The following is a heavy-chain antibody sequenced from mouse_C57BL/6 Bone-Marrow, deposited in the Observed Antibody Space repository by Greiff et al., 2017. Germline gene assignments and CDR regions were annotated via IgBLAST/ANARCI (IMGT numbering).Heavy chain of an antibody. Sequence: QVQLQQSGAELARPGASVKLSCKASGYTFTSYGISWVKQRTGQGLEWIGEIYPRSGNTYYNEKFKGKATLSADKSSSTAYMELHSLTSEDSAVYFCTRKASVKGSTTVFITTVVAGYFDVWGTGTTVTVSS. V-gene: IGHV1-81*01. J-gene: IGHJ1*03. D-gene: IGHD1-1*01. CDR1: GYTFTSYG. CDR2: IYPRSGNT. CDR3: TRKASVKGSTTVFITTVVAGYFDV.